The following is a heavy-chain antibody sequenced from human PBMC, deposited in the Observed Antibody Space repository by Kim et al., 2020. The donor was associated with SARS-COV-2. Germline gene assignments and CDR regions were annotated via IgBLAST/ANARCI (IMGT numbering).Heavy chain of an antibody. CDR3: ARHSSCCADFDP. CDR1: GFTFSDYY. CDR2: ITSSSSYM. Sequence: GGSLRLSCAASGFTFSDYYMSWIRQAPGKGLEWVSYITSSSSYMNYADSVKGRFTISRDNAKNSLYLQMNSLRAEDTAVYFCARHSSCCADFDPWGQGTL. V-gene: IGHV3-11*03. J-gene: IGHJ5*02. D-gene: IGHD2-2*01.